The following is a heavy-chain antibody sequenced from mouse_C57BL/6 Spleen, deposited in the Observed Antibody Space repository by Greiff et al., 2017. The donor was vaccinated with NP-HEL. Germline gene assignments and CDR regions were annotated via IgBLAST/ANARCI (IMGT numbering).Heavy chain of an antibody. D-gene: IGHD1-2*01. Sequence: VQLKESGPVLVKPGASVKMSCKASGYTFTDYYMNWVKQSHGKSLEWIGVINPYNGGTSYNQKFKGKATLTVDKSSSTAYMELNSLTSEDSAVYYCARSLLHYAMDYWGQGTSVTVSS. CDR3: ARSLLHYAMDY. CDR2: INPYNGGT. CDR1: GYTFTDYY. J-gene: IGHJ4*01. V-gene: IGHV1-19*01.